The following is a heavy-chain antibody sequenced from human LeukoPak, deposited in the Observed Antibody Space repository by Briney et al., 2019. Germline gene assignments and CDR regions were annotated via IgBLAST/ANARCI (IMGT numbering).Heavy chain of an antibody. CDR2: IYYSGST. CDR1: GGSISSSSYY. J-gene: IGHJ3*02. V-gene: IGHV4-39*01. D-gene: IGHD3-22*01. Sequence: SETLSLTCTVSGGSISSSSYYWGWIRQPPGKGLEWIGSIYYSGSTYYNPSLKSRVTISVDTSKNQFSLKLSSVTAADTAVYYCARRPPKYYYDKNAFDIWGQGTMVTVSS. CDR3: ARRPPKYYYDKNAFDI.